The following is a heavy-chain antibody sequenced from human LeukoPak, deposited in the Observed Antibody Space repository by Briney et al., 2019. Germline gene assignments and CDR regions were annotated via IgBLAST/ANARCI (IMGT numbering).Heavy chain of an antibody. J-gene: IGHJ4*02. V-gene: IGHV3-53*01. CDR1: GFSVSSNY. D-gene: IGHD5-12*01. Sequence: PGGSLRLSCAASGFSVSSNYMNWVRQPPGKGLEWVAVIYTGGNTHVADSVKGRFSISRDTSRNAVYLQMNLRDEDTAVYYCARGNIVMAGNYFGHWGQGIQVTVSS. CDR2: IYTGGNT. CDR3: ARGNIVMAGNYFGH.